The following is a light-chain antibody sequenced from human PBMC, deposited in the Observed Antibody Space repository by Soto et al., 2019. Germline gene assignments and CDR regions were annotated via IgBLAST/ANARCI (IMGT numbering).Light chain of an antibody. J-gene: IGLJ2*01. CDR1: KLGDKY. CDR2: QDI. CDR3: QAWDNITVI. Sequence: SYELTQPPSVSVSPGQTASITCSGDKLGDKYACWYQQKPGQSPVLVIYQDIKRPSVIPERFSGSNSGNTATLTISGTQAIDEADYYCQAWDNITVIFGGGTKLTVL. V-gene: IGLV3-1*01.